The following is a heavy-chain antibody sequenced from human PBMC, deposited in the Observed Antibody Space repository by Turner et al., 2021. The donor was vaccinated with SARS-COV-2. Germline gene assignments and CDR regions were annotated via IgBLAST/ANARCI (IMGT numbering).Heavy chain of an antibody. D-gene: IGHD3-22*01. CDR3: ARDHYYDSSGYTLDAFDI. CDR2: IWYDGSNK. CDR1: GFTFSSYG. V-gene: IGHV3-33*01. J-gene: IGHJ3*02. Sequence: QVQLVESGGGVVQPGRSLRLPCAASGFTFSSYGMHWVRQAPGKGLEWVAVIWYDGSNKYYADSVKGRFTISRDISKNTLYLQMNSLRAEDTAVYYCARDHYYDSSGYTLDAFDIWGQGTMVTISS.